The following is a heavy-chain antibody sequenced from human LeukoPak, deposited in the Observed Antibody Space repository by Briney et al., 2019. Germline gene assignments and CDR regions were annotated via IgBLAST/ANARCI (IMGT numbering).Heavy chain of an antibody. D-gene: IGHD6-13*01. V-gene: IGHV1-46*01. CDR3: ATWGSSSSPLPSMDV. CDR1: GYTFTKYY. J-gene: IGHJ6*02. CDR2: IDPSGGGT. Sequence: ASVKVSCKASGYTFTKYYMHWVRQAPGQGLEWMGIIDPSGGGTTYAQRFQGRVTMARDTSTTTVYMELSSLRSEDTAVYYCATWGSSSSPLPSMDVWGQGTTVIVSS.